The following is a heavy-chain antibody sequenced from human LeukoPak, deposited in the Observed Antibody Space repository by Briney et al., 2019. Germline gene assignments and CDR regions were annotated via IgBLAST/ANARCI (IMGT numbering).Heavy chain of an antibody. Sequence: GGSLRLSCAASGFTFISYSMNWIRQAPEKGLEWVSSINDFGTAMFYGDSLKGRFTISIDNAKNSLYLQMNNLRVEDTAVYYCVSSGEEGLNRGWFESWGQGTLVTVSS. J-gene: IGHJ5*01. CDR2: INDFGTAM. CDR1: GFTFISYS. D-gene: IGHD3-10*01. V-gene: IGHV3-21*01. CDR3: VSSGEEGLNRGWFES.